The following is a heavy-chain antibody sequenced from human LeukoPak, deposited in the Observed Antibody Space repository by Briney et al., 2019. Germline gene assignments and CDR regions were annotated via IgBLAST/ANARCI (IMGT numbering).Heavy chain of an antibody. Sequence: ASVKVSCKASGYTFTSYGISWVRQAPGQGLEWMGWISACNGNTNYAQKLQGRVTMTTDTSTSTAYMELRSLRSDDTAVYYCARALLYYDSSGYCNWFDPWGQGTLVTVSS. CDR1: GYTFTSYG. V-gene: IGHV1-18*01. CDR2: ISACNGNT. CDR3: ARALLYYDSSGYCNWFDP. J-gene: IGHJ5*02. D-gene: IGHD3-22*01.